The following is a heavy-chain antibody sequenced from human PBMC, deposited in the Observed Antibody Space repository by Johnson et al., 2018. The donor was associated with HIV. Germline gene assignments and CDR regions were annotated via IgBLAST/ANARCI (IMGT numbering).Heavy chain of an antibody. Sequence: QVQLVESGGGVVQPGRSLRLSCAASGFTFSTYAMHWVRQAPGKGLEWVAVISYDGSTKYYADSVTGRFTISKDNSKNTLYLQMNSLRAEDTGLYYCAKDGGLWSYSLDVWGQGTMVSVSS. CDR2: ISYDGSTK. J-gene: IGHJ3*01. CDR3: AKDGGLWSYSLDV. V-gene: IGHV3-30*04. CDR1: GFTFSTYA. D-gene: IGHD3-10*01.